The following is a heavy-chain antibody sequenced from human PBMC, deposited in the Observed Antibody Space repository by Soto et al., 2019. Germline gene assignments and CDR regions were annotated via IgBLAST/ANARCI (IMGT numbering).Heavy chain of an antibody. CDR2: IRSDGGFK. D-gene: IGHD3-16*01. V-gene: IGHV3-23*01. Sequence: EDHLLESGGGLVQPGGSLRLSCAASGFTFGIYAMAWVRQAPGKGLEWVSGIRSDGGFKGYIDSVRGRFTISRDNSNSRLYLQMSSLRADDTAIYYCAKYTRTDHLGESWGQGTLVTVSS. CDR1: GFTFGIYA. J-gene: IGHJ4*02. CDR3: AKYTRTDHLGES.